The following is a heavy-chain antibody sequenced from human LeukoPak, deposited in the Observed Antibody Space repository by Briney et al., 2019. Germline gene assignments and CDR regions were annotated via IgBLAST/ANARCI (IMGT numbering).Heavy chain of an antibody. V-gene: IGHV1-69*06. CDR1: GGTFIRYA. CDR2: IIPIFGKA. J-gene: IGHJ6*04. Sequence: ASVKVSCQASGGTFIRYAISWVGQAAGRGLDWMGGIIPIFGKADLAQKFQGRVTITADKYTGTAYMELSRLRSEDTAVYYCARDAGSVGPGGYYYDGMDVWGKGTTVTVSS. D-gene: IGHD3-10*01. CDR3: ARDAGSVGPGGYYYDGMDV.